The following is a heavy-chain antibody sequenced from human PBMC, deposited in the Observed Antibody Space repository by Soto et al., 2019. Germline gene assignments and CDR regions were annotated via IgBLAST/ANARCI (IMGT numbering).Heavy chain of an antibody. CDR3: AKGAISGDGIWLMDS. D-gene: IGHD4-17*01. Sequence: GGSLRLSCAASGFTFSSYAMSWVRQAPGKGLEWVSSLLRSGSSAYYADSVRGRFTISSDTSANSLYLQMDNLRAEDTAIYYCAKGAISGDGIWLMDSWGQGTVVTVSS. CDR1: GFTFSSYA. CDR2: LLRSGSSA. J-gene: IGHJ5*02. V-gene: IGHV3-23*01.